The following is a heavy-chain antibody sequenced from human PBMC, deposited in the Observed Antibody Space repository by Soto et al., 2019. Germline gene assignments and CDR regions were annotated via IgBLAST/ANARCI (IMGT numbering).Heavy chain of an antibody. CDR1: GFTFNSYG. Sequence: ESGGGVVQPGRSLRLSCAASGFTFNSYGMHWVRQAPGKGLEWVAVISYHGSNKYYADSVKDRFTISRDNSKNTLYLQMNSLRDEDTAVYYCAKLPEECGGDCFLAYGAQGTLVTVSS. D-gene: IGHD2-21*02. CDR2: ISYHGSNK. J-gene: IGHJ4*02. V-gene: IGHV3-30*18. CDR3: AKLPEECGGDCFLAY.